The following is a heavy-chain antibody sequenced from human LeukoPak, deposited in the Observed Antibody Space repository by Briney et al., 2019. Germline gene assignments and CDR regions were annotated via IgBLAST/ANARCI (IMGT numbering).Heavy chain of an antibody. CDR3: VRDSDSSFPQWFDS. CDR1: GFSFSDYD. V-gene: IGHV3-21*06. Sequence: GGSLRLSRAASGFSFSDYDLNWVRQAPGKGLEWVSFIGGGASHIYYADSVRGRFTISRDNGQSSLYLQMNSLRVEDTAVYYCVRDSDSSFPQWFDSWGQGTLVTVSS. D-gene: IGHD6-6*01. J-gene: IGHJ5*01. CDR2: IGGGASHI.